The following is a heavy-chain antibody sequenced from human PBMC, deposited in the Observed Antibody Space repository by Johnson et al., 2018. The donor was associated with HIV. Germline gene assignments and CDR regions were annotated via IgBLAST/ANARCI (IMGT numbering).Heavy chain of an antibody. CDR3: TTDLPYCSGHDCYNAFDL. CDR1: GFTFSSYD. CDR2: IWYDGSNK. Sequence: QVQLVESGGGLVQPGGSLRLSCAASGFTFSSYDMHWVRQAPGKGLEWVAVIWYDGSNKYYADSVKGRFTISRDNSKNTLYLEMNSLKTEDTAVYYCTTDLPYCSGHDCYNAFDLWGQGTTVIVSS. V-gene: IGHV3-33*08. D-gene: IGHD2-15*01. J-gene: IGHJ3*01.